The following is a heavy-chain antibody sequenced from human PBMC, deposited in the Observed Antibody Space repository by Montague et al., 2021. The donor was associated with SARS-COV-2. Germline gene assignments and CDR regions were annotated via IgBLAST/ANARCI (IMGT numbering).Heavy chain of an antibody. V-gene: IGHV2-5*01. CDR1: GFSLSTPNVG. D-gene: IGHD3-9*01. CDR3: AHLIRYYDIFTGIPFDD. CDR2: XYSNGDK. Sequence: PALVKPTQTLTLTCTFSGFSLSTPNVGVAWIRQPPGKALEWLAVXYSNGDKRYSPSLQGRLTITKDTSRNQVVVSLTNVDPLDTATYYCAHLIRYYDIFTGIPFDDWGQGTQVTVSS. J-gene: IGHJ4*02.